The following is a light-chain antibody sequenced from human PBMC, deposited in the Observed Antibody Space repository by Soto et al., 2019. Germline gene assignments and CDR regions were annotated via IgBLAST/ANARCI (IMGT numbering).Light chain of an antibody. CDR3: QQYHSLPTT. CDR1: QSITTTY. J-gene: IGKJ3*01. V-gene: IGKV3-20*01. Sequence: EIELTQSPGTLSLSPGERATLACRASQSITTTYLAWYQQKPGQAPRLLIYGASNRATGIPDRFSGSGSGADFTLTINRLEPEDFTVYYCQQYHSLPTTFGPGTKVDIK. CDR2: GAS.